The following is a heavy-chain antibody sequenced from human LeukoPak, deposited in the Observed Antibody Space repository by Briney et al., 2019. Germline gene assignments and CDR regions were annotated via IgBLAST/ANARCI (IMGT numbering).Heavy chain of an antibody. CDR1: GYSFTSNY. CDR2: TYPRDGST. J-gene: IGHJ4*02. CDR3: ARDQEGFDY. Sequence: ASVKVSCKVSGYSFTSNYIRWVRQAPGQGLEWMGMTYPRDGSTSYAQRFQDRVTVTRDTSTSTVHMELSGLRSEDTAVYYCARDQEGFDYWGQGTLVTVSS. V-gene: IGHV1-46*01.